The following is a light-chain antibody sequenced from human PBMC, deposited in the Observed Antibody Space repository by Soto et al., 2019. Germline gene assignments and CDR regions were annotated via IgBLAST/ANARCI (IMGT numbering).Light chain of an antibody. CDR1: QSVSSSY. Sequence: EIVLTQSPGTLSLSPGERATLSCRASQSVSSSYLAWYQQKPGQAPRLLIYGASSRATGIPDRFSGSGSGTDFTLTISRLEPEDFAVYYCQQTYSPPFTFGPGTKVDIK. V-gene: IGKV3-20*01. CDR2: GAS. CDR3: QQTYSPPFT. J-gene: IGKJ3*01.